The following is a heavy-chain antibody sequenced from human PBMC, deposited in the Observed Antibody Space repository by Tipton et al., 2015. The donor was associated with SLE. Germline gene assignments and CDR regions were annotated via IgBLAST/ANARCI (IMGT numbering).Heavy chain of an antibody. Sequence: TLSLTCTVSGGSISSYYWNWFRQPPGKGLEWIGYIYYSGSTNYNPSLKSRVTISVDRSQNQFSLKLSSVTAADTAVYYCARGSIAADVTSWGAFDIWGQGTMVTVSS. CDR2: IYYSGST. J-gene: IGHJ3*02. D-gene: IGHD6-13*01. CDR1: GGSISSYY. V-gene: IGHV4-59*12. CDR3: ARGSIAADVTSWGAFDI.